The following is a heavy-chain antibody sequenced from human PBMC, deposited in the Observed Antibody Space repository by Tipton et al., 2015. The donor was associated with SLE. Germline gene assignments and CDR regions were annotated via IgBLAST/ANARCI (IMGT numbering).Heavy chain of an antibody. J-gene: IGHJ4*02. D-gene: IGHD5-12*01. CDR3: VRSIVATTDFDY. CDR2: ISTYSGTT. Sequence: QLVQSGAGVKSPGASVKVSCKASGYTFTSSGISWVRQAPGQGLEWMGWISTYSGTTNYAQKLQGRVTMTTDTSTRTAYMELRSLRSDDTAVYYCVRSIVATTDFDYWGQGTLVTVSS. CDR1: GYTFTSSG. V-gene: IGHV1-18*01.